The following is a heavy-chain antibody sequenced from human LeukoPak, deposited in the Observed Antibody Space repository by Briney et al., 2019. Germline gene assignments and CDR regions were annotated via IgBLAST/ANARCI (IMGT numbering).Heavy chain of an antibody. J-gene: IGHJ4*02. CDR1: GFTFSTYW. CDR3: ARVRTVSTAFDY. CDR2: INSDGSST. V-gene: IGHV3-74*01. D-gene: IGHD4-11*01. Sequence: PGGSLRLSCAASGFTFSTYWMHWVRQAPGKGLVWVSRINSDGSSTSYADSVKGRFTISRDNAKNTLYLQMNSLRAEDTAVYYCARVRTVSTAFDYWGQGTLVTVSS.